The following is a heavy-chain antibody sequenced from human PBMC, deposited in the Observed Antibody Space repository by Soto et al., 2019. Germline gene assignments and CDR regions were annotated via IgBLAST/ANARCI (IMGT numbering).Heavy chain of an antibody. CDR1: GFTFSSYS. CDR3: ASYYDSSGQSAFDI. D-gene: IGHD3-22*01. Sequence: GGSLRLSCAASGFTFSSYSMNWVRQAPGKGLEWVSSISSSSSYIYYADSVKGRFTISRDNAKNSLYLQMNSLRAEDTAVYYCASYYDSSGQSAFDIWGQGTMVTASS. CDR2: ISSSSSYI. J-gene: IGHJ3*02. V-gene: IGHV3-21*01.